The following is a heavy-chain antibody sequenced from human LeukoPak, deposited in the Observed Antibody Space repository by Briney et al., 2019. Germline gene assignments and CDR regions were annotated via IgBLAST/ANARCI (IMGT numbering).Heavy chain of an antibody. J-gene: IGHJ4*02. CDR1: GFTFSSYW. Sequence: GGSRRLSCAGSGFTFSSYWMHWVRQAPGKGLVWVSGISTDGSEIYYADSVKGRFTISRDNSKNSLYLQMNSLRAEDTAVYFCARSPHDSGHSYLPVVDYWGQGALVTVSS. CDR2: ISTDGSEI. CDR3: ARSPHDSGHSYLPVVDY. D-gene: IGHD4-17*01. V-gene: IGHV3-74*01.